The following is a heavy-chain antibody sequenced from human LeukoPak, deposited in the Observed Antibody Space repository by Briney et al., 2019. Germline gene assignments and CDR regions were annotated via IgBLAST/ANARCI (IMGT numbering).Heavy chain of an antibody. CDR3: ARDKFWYDC. J-gene: IGHJ4*02. CDR1: GFTFSNYP. V-gene: IGHV3-64*01. CDR2: ITSSGGST. D-gene: IGHD6-13*01. Sequence: GGSLRLSCVASGFTFSNYPLHWVRQAPGKRLEYVSAITSSGGSTYYANSVKGRFTISRDNSKNTLYLQMGSLRVEDTAMYYCARDKFWYDCWGQGALVTVSS.